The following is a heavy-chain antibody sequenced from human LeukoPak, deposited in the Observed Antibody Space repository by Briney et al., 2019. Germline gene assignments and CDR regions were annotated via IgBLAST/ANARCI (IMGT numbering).Heavy chain of an antibody. J-gene: IGHJ4*02. Sequence: GASVKVSCKASGYTFTSYGISWVRQAPGQGLEWMGRIIPILGIANYAQKFQGRVTITADKSTSTAYMELSSLRSEDTAVYYCARDEVKSRTVDYWGQGTLVTVSS. D-gene: IGHD1-1*01. V-gene: IGHV1-69*04. CDR2: IIPILGIA. CDR1: GYTFTSYG. CDR3: ARDEVKSRTVDY.